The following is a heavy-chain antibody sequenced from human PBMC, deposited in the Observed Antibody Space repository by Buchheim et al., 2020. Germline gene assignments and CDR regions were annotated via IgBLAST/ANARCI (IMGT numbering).Heavy chain of an antibody. CDR2: ISSAGTSI. J-gene: IGHJ4*02. D-gene: IGHD5-24*01. CDR3: ARVSREMRTHYYDY. Sequence: VQLVESGGGLVQPGGSLRLSCAASGFTFSDYYMSWIRQAPGKGLEWVSYISSAGTSINYAESVKGRFTISRDNAKNSLTLQMNSLTADDTAVYYCARVSREMRTHYYDYWGRGTL. CDR1: GFTFSDYY. V-gene: IGHV3-11*01.